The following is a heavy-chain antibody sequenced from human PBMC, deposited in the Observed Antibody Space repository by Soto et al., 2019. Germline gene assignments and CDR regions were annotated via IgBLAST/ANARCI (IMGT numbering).Heavy chain of an antibody. Sequence: GASVKVSCKASGYTFTSYGMHWVRQAPGQRLEWMGWIHAGNGDTEYSQKFQDRVTIARDTSASTAHMELSSLRSEDTAVYYCCMYYDFWSGYYPSVAEYFQHWGQGTLVTVSS. J-gene: IGHJ1*01. V-gene: IGHV1-3*01. D-gene: IGHD3-3*01. CDR1: GYTFTSYG. CDR3: CMYYDFWSGYYPSVAEYFQH. CDR2: IHAGNGDT.